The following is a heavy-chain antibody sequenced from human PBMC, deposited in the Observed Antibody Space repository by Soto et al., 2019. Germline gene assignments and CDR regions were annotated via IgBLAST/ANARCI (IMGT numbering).Heavy chain of an antibody. D-gene: IGHD3-10*01. CDR1: GGAISTYY. J-gene: IGHJ6*02. Sequence: SETLSLTCTVSGGAISTYYWAWIRQPAGKVLGWIGPIYISGSTKYNPCLQSRVTISVDTSKNQFSLKLSSVTAADTAVYYCARKGRGSYYYGMGVWGQGTTVTVYS. V-gene: IGHV4-4*07. CDR3: ARKGRGSYYYGMGV. CDR2: IYISGST.